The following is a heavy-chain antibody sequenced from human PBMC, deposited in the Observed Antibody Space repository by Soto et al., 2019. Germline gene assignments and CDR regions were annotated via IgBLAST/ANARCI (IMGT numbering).Heavy chain of an antibody. Sequence: ASVKVTCKASGCTFTSYGISWVRQAPGQGLEWMGWISAYNGNTNYAQKLQGRVTMTTDTSTSTAYMELRSLRSDETAVYYCARMGLTAAAGTTYYYYGMDVWGQGTKVTVSS. D-gene: IGHD6-13*01. V-gene: IGHV1-18*01. J-gene: IGHJ6*02. CDR3: ARMGLTAAAGTTYYYYGMDV. CDR2: ISAYNGNT. CDR1: GCTFTSYG.